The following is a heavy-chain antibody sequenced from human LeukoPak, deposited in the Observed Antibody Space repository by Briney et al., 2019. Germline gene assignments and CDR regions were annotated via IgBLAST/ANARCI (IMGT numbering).Heavy chain of an antibody. D-gene: IGHD2-2*01. J-gene: IGHJ5*02. V-gene: IGHV1-69*05. CDR3: ARGKAAAIFSWFDP. CDR1: GGTFSSYA. CDR2: IIPIFGTA. Sequence: SVKVSCKASGGTFSSYAISWVRQAPGQGLEWMGGIIPIFGTANYAQKFQGRVTITTDESTSTAYMELSSLRSEDTAVYYCARGKAAAIFSWFDPWGQGTLVTVSS.